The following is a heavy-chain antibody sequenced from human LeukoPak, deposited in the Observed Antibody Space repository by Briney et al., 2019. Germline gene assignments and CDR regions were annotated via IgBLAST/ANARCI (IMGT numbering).Heavy chain of an antibody. J-gene: IGHJ4*02. CDR2: IIPILGIA. CDR1: GGTFSSYT. V-gene: IGHV1-69*04. CDR3: ARDASDYYGSGSYYVY. Sequence: VASVKVSCKASGGTFSSYTISWVRQAPGQGLEWMGRIIPILGIANYAQKFQGRVTITADKSTSIAYMELSSLRSEDTAVYYSARDASDYYGSGSYYVYWGQGTLVTVSS. D-gene: IGHD3-10*01.